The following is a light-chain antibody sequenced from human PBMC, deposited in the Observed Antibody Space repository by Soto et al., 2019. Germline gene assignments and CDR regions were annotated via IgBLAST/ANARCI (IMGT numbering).Light chain of an antibody. CDR3: QQRSNWPPT. CDR2: EAS. Sequence: EIVLTQSPATLSLSPGERATLSCRASQSVSSFLAWYQQKPGQAPRLLIYEASNRATGIPARFSGSGSGTDFTPTVSSLEPEDFAVYYCQQRSNWPPTFGGGTKVEIK. V-gene: IGKV3-11*01. J-gene: IGKJ4*01. CDR1: QSVSSF.